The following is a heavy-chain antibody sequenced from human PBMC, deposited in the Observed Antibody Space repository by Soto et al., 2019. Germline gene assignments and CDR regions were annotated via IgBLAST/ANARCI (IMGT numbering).Heavy chain of an antibody. Sequence: SCISKPPGKGLEWIANIYYRGNTNYNPSFESRVTISIDTSKNQFSLKLNSMTAADTAVYYCARHSKKPGDFDYYYGMDVWGQGTTVTVSS. V-gene: IGHV4-59*08. D-gene: IGHD3-3*01. J-gene: IGHJ6*02. CDR3: ARHSKKPGDFDYYYGMDV. CDR2: IYYRGNT.